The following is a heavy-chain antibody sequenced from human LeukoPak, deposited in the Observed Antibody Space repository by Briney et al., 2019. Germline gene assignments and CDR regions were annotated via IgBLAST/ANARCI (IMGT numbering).Heavy chain of an antibody. V-gene: IGHV1-46*01. J-gene: IGHJ4*02. CDR1: GYTFTSYY. D-gene: IGHD3-10*01. CDR2: INPSGGST. CDR3: ARGLWFGDENPPYFDY. Sequence: ASVKVSCKASGYTFTSYYMHWVRQAPGQGLEWMGIINPSGGSTNYAQKFQGRVTISVDTSKNQFSLKLSSVTAADTALYYCARGLWFGDENPPYFDYWGQGTLVTVSS.